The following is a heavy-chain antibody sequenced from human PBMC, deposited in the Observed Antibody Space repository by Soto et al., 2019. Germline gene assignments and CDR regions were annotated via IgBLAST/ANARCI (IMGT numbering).Heavy chain of an antibody. CDR3: AIQTGRYYYGSGSYYKY. J-gene: IGHJ4*02. CDR2: ISWNSGSI. D-gene: IGHD3-10*01. Sequence: GGSLRLSCAASGFTFDDYAMHWVRQAPGKGLEWVSGISWNSGSIGYADSVKGRFTISRDNAKNSLYLQMNSLRAEDTALYYCAIQTGRYYYGSGSYYKYWGQGTLVTVSS. V-gene: IGHV3-9*01. CDR1: GFTFDDYA.